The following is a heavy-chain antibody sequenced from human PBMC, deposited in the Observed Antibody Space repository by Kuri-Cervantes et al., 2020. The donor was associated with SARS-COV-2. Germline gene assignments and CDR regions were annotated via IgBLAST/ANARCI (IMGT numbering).Heavy chain of an antibody. V-gene: IGHV4-61*01. Sequence: GSLRLSCTVSGGSVSSGSYYWSWSRHPPGKGLEWIGYIYYSGSTNYNPSLKSRVTMSVDTSKNQFSLKLSSVTAADTAVYYCARDLPSDYTYYYYYMDVWGKGTTVTVSS. D-gene: IGHD4/OR15-4a*01. CDR3: ARDLPSDYTYYYYYMDV. J-gene: IGHJ6*03. CDR1: GGSVSSGSYY. CDR2: IYYSGST.